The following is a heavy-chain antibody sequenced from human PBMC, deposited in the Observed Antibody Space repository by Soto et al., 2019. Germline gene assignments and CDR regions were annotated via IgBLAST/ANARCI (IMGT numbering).Heavy chain of an antibody. D-gene: IGHD2-2*01. CDR1: GFTFSGNW. CDR2: INSDGSST. Sequence: EVQLVESGGGLVQPGGSLRLSCVASGFTFSGNWMHWVRQVPGKGLVWLSRINSDGSSTYYADSVKGRFTISRDNANNTLHLQRTSLRADDTAVYYCGSGQPGYADSWYDSWGQGTLVTVSS. V-gene: IGHV3-74*01. J-gene: IGHJ5*02. CDR3: GSGQPGYADSWYDS.